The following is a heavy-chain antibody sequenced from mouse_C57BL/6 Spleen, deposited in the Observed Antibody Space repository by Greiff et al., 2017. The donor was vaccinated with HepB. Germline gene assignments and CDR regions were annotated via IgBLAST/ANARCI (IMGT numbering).Heavy chain of an antibody. Sequence: QVQLQQPGAELVKPGASVKLSCKASGYTFTSYWMQWVKQRPGQGLEWIGEIDPSDSYTNYNQKFKGKATLTVDTSTSTAYMQLSSLTSEDSAVYYCGRGSNYVYFDYWGQGTTLTVSS. CDR2: IDPSDSYT. J-gene: IGHJ2*01. CDR3: GRGSNYVYFDY. CDR1: GYTFTSYW. D-gene: IGHD2-5*01. V-gene: IGHV1-50*01.